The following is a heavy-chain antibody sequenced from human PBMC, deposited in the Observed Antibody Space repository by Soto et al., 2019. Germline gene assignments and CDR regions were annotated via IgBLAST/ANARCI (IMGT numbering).Heavy chain of an antibody. Sequence: EVQLVESGGGLVQPGGSLKLSCAASGFSFSGFEMQWVRQASGKGLEWVGRMRSKANSYATAYGASVKGRFTVSRDDSKNTVYLQMSSLQTDDTAIYSCTRYLFHYPVDYGMDVWGQGTTVTVSS. D-gene: IGHD5-12*01. CDR1: GFSFSGFE. CDR2: MRSKANSYAT. CDR3: TRYLFHYPVDYGMDV. V-gene: IGHV3-73*02. J-gene: IGHJ6*02.